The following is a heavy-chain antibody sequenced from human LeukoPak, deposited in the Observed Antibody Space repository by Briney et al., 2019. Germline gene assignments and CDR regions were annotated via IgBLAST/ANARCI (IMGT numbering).Heavy chain of an antibody. Sequence: LSLTCTVSGGSMSSYYWGWIRQPPGKGLEWVGFIRSKAYGGTTEYAASVKGRFTISRDDSKSIAYLQMNSLKTEDTAVYYCTRSNSGYEIYWGQGTLVTVSS. D-gene: IGHD5-12*01. CDR2: IRSKAYGGTT. CDR1: GGSMSSYY. J-gene: IGHJ4*02. V-gene: IGHV3-49*03. CDR3: TRSNSGYEIY.